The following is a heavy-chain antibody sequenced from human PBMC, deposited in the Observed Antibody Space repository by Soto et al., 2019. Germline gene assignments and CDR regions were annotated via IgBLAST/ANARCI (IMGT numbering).Heavy chain of an antibody. CDR2: ISGSGDST. Sequence: GGSLRLSCAASGFTFSSYAMSWVRQAPGKGLEWVSAISGSGDSTDYADSVKGRFTISRDNSKNTLYLQMNSLRAEDTAVYYGATKNRDGYNDYWGQGTLVTVSS. D-gene: IGHD5-12*01. CDR3: ATKNRDGYNDY. J-gene: IGHJ4*02. V-gene: IGHV3-23*01. CDR1: GFTFSSYA.